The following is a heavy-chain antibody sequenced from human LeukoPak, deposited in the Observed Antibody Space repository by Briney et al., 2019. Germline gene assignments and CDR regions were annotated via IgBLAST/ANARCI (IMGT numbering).Heavy chain of an antibody. D-gene: IGHD3-3*01. J-gene: IGHJ6*04. V-gene: IGHV3-9*03. CDR1: GFTFSDYY. Sequence: GGSLRLSCAASGFTFSDYYMSWIRQAPGKGLEWVSGISWNSGNIGYADSVKGRFTISRDNANNSLYLQMNSLRAEDMALYYCAKGTYYDFWSGYFDVWGKGTTVTVSS. CDR3: AKGTYYDFWSGYFDV. CDR2: ISWNSGNI.